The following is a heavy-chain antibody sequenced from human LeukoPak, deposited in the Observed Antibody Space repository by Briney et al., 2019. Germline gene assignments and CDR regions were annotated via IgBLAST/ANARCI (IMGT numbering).Heavy chain of an antibody. D-gene: IGHD6-13*01. V-gene: IGHV1-2*02. CDR2: INPNSGGT. J-gene: IGHJ6*03. CDR3: ARRIAALGYYYYYMDV. CDR1: GYTFTGYY. Sequence: ASVKVSCKASGYTFTGYYMHWVRRAPGQGLEWMGWINPNSGGTNYAQKFQGRVTMTRDTSISTAYMELSRLRSDDTAVYYCARRIAALGYYYYYMDVWGKGTTVTVSS.